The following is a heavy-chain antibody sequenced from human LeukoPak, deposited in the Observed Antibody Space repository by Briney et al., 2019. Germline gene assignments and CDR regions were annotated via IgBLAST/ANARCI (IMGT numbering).Heavy chain of an antibody. J-gene: IGHJ4*02. CDR2: ISYDGSNK. D-gene: IGHD6-19*01. CDR3: ARGGEQWLFDY. Sequence: GGSLRLSCAASGFTFSSYGMHWVRQAPGKGLEWVAVISYDGSNKYYADSVKGRFTISRDNSKNTLYLQMNSLRAEDTAVYYCARGGEQWLFDYWGQGTLVTVSS. V-gene: IGHV3-30*19. CDR1: GFTFSSYG.